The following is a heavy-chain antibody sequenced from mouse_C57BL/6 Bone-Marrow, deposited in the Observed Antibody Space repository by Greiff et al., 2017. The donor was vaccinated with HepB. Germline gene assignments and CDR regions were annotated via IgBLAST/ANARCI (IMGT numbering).Heavy chain of an antibody. CDR3: ARRELYYGIPFAY. CDR2: INPNNGGT. CDR1: GYTFTDYN. Sequence: EVKLMESGPELVKPGASVKMSCKASGYTFTDYNMHWVKQSHGKSLEWIGYINPNNGGTSYNQKFKGKATLTVNKSSSTAYMELRSLTSEDSAVYYCARRELYYGIPFAYWGQGTLVTVSA. V-gene: IGHV1-22*01. D-gene: IGHD2-1*01. J-gene: IGHJ3*01.